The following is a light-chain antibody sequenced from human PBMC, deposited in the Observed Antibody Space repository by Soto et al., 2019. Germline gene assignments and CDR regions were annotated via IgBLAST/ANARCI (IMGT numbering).Light chain of an antibody. Sequence: QSALTQPASVSGSPGQSITISCAGTSGDVGAFDYVSWYQHHPGKVPTLMIYDVSDRPSGVSTRFSGSKSANMASLTISGLQADDEADYYCAAYTTSSTLVFGGGTKVTVL. CDR2: DVS. CDR3: AAYTTSSTLV. J-gene: IGLJ3*02. V-gene: IGLV2-14*03. CDR1: SGDVGAFDY.